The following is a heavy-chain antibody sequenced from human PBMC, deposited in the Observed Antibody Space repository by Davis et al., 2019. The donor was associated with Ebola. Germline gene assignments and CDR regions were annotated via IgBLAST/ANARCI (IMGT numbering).Heavy chain of an antibody. J-gene: IGHJ4*02. V-gene: IGHV3-30*02. CDR2: IRYDGTDK. Sequence: PGGSLRLSCAASGFTFSRHGMHWVRQAPGKGLEWVAFIRYDGTDKYYVDSVKGRFTVSRDNSKNTLYLHMNNLRPEDTAVYYCAKDGYYDSGWGQGTLVTVSS. CDR1: GFTFSRHG. D-gene: IGHD3-10*01. CDR3: AKDGYYDSG.